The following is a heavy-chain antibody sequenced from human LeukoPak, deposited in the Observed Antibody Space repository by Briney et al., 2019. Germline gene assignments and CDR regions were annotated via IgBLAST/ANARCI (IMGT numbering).Heavy chain of an antibody. Sequence: GSLRLSCAASGFTFSDYYMSWVRQAPGKGLECVSGVVGDGGTTYYADSVKGRFTISRDNSKRTLYLHMTRLRPEDTAVYYCAKDLPLNFDRRGQGTLVIVSS. CDR2: VVGDGGTT. D-gene: IGHD3-9*01. CDR1: GFTFSDYY. V-gene: IGHV3-23*01. CDR3: AKDLPLNFDR. J-gene: IGHJ4*02.